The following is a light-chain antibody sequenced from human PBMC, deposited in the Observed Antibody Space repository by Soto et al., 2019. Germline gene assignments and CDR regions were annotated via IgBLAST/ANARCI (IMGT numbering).Light chain of an antibody. J-gene: IGKJ1*01. V-gene: IGKV1-6*01. CDR2: AAS. CDR1: EAIRSA. CDR3: LQGYNYPRT. Sequence: AIQMTQSPSSLSASVGDRVTITCRASEAIRSALGWYQQKPGKVPKLLIYAASILQSGVPSRFSGSGSGTDFTLTISSLQPEDFATYYCLQGYNYPRTFGQGTKVDIK.